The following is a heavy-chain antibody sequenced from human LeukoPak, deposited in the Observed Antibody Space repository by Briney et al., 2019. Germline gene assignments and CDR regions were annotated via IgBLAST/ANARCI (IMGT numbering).Heavy chain of an antibody. CDR3: TWMTTIVTVDF. J-gene: IGHJ4*02. Sequence: GEPLRLSCVVSGIKFSDAWMSWVRQAPGKGLEWVGRIKSRGGGGTADYAAPVKGRFTISREDSENTVYLLMDSLQTEDTAVYYCTWMTTIVTVDFWGQGTLVTVSS. V-gene: IGHV3-15*01. CDR1: GIKFSDAW. D-gene: IGHD4-11*01. CDR2: IKSRGGGGTA.